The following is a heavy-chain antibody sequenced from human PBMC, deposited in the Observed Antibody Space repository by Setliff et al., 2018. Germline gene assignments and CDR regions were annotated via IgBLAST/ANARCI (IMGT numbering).Heavy chain of an antibody. CDR2: IKGITDSGTT. CDR3: TTQGVRYGDY. D-gene: IGHD1-1*01. V-gene: IGHV3-15*01. Sequence: GGSLRLSCTASGFTFSNAWMSWVRQAPGKGLEWVGRIKGITDSGTTDHAAPVKGRFTVSRDDSISTLYLQMNSLKTEDTAVYYCTTQGVRYGDYWGHGTLVTVSS. CDR1: GFTFSNAW. J-gene: IGHJ4*01.